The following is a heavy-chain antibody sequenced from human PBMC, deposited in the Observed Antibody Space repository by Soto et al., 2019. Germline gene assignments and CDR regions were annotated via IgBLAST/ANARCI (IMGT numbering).Heavy chain of an antibody. J-gene: IGHJ5*02. V-gene: IGHV3-30-3*01. CDR1: GFTFSIYA. D-gene: IGHD2-21*01. CDR2: ISYDGSNK. CDR3: TREYSDGWFDP. Sequence: QVQLVESGGGVVQPGRSLRLSCAASGFTFSIYAMNWVRQAPGKGLEWVAVISYDGSNKYYAESVKGRFTISRDNSKNTVYQQMNSLRAEDSAVYYCTREYSDGWFDPWGQGTLVTVSS.